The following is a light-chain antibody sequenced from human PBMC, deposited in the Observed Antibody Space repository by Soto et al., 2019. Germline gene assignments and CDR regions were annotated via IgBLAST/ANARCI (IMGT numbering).Light chain of an antibody. CDR1: QGISSY. CDR3: QQLNSYPPT. J-gene: IGKJ1*01. Sequence: DIQLTQSPSFLSASVGDRVTITCRASQGISSYLAWYQQKPGKAPKLLIYGAFTLQSGVPSRFSGSGSGTEFTLTISSLQPEDFAIYNCQQLNSYPPTFGQGTKVEIK. V-gene: IGKV1-9*01. CDR2: GAF.